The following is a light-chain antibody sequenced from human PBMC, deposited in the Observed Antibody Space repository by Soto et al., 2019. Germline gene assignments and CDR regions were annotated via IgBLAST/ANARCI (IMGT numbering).Light chain of an antibody. CDR2: GTS. V-gene: IGKV3-20*01. Sequence: EIVLTQSPGTLSLSPGERATLSCRASQNVGSRYLAWYQQKPGKAPRLLIYGTSNRATGIPDRFSVSESGTDFSITISSLETGDLAVYYCQKYGSSPRTFGQGTKVEIK. CDR1: QNVGSRY. J-gene: IGKJ1*01. CDR3: QKYGSSPRT.